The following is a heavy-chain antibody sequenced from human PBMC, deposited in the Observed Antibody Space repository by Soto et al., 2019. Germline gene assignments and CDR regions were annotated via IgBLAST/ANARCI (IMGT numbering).Heavy chain of an antibody. V-gene: IGHV1-69*01. Sequence: QVQLVQSGAEVKKPGSSVKVSCKASGVTFSSYAISWVRQAPGQGLEWMGGIIPIFGTANYAQKFQGRVTLTADESTSTAYMELSSLRSEDTAVYYCARDRGYCSGGSCPPDYWGQGTLVTVSS. D-gene: IGHD2-15*01. CDR2: IIPIFGTA. CDR3: ARDRGYCSGGSCPPDY. J-gene: IGHJ4*02. CDR1: GVTFSSYA.